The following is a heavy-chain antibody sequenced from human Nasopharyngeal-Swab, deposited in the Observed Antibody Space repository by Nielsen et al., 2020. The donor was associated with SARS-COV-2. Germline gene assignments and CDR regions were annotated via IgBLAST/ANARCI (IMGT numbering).Heavy chain of an antibody. CDR3: ARGLYYDSANYYYYGMDV. D-gene: IGHD3-22*01. CDR2: IIPILGIA. J-gene: IGHJ6*02. Sequence: SVKVSCKVSGYTLTELSMHWVRQAPGQGLEWMGRIIPILGIANYAQKFQGRVTITADKSTSTAYMELSSLRSEDTAVYYCARGLYYDSANYYYYGMDVWGQGTTVTVSS. CDR1: GYTLTELS. V-gene: IGHV1-69*02.